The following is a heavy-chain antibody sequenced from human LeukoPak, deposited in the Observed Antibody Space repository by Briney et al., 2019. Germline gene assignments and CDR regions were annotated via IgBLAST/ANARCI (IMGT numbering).Heavy chain of an antibody. CDR1: GFTFSSCS. V-gene: IGHV3-48*02. CDR2: IDSRSSTI. Sequence: PGGSLRLSCAASGFTFSSCSMNWVRQAPGKGLEWVSDIDSRSSTIDYAHSVRGRFTISRDNAKNSLYLQMNSLRDEDTAVYYCARDYYGDYYFDSWGQGTLVTVSS. CDR3: ARDYYGDYYFDS. D-gene: IGHD4-17*01. J-gene: IGHJ4*02.